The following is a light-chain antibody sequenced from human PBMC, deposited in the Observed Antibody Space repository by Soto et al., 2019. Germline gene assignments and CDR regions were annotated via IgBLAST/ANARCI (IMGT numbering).Light chain of an antibody. V-gene: IGKV3-15*01. CDR2: GAS. CDR1: QSVTTN. Sequence: EIVLTQSPANLSLSPGERATLSCRASQSVTTNMAWYQQKPGQTPRLLIYGASTRATGIPARFSGSGSGTDFTLTISSLQSEDFAVYYCQQYNNWPPWTFGQGTKVDIK. J-gene: IGKJ1*01. CDR3: QQYNNWPPWT.